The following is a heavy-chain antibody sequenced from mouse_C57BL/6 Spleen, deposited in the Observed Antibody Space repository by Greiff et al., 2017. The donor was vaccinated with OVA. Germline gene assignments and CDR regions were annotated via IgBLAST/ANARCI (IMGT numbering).Heavy chain of an antibody. CDR1: GFTFSSYG. CDR3: ASSNYDRYFDV. CDR2: ISTGGSYT. Sequence: EVMLVESGGDLVKPGGSLKLSCAASGFTFSSYGMSWVRQTPDKRLEWVATISTGGSYTYYPDSVKGRFTIARDNATNTLYLLMSSLTSEDTAMYYGASSNYDRYFDVWGKGTTVTVSS. V-gene: IGHV5-6*01. D-gene: IGHD2-5*01. J-gene: IGHJ1*03.